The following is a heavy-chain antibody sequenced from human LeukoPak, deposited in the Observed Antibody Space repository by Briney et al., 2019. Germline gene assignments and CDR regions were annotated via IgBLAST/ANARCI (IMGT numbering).Heavy chain of an antibody. CDR3: ARFYYGSGSYYYFDY. CDR1: GYTFTNYS. Sequence: GASVKVSCKASGYTFTNYSISWVRQAPGQGLERMGWISAYNGYTNYAQKLQGRVTMTTDTSTGTAYMELRSLRSDDTAVYYCARFYYGSGSYYYFDYWGQGTLVTVSS. J-gene: IGHJ4*02. CDR2: ISAYNGYT. V-gene: IGHV1-18*01. D-gene: IGHD3-10*01.